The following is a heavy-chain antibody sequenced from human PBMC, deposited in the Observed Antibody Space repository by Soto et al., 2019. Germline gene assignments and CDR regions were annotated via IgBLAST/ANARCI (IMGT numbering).Heavy chain of an antibody. J-gene: IGHJ6*03. Sequence: VQLLESGGGLVQPGGSLRLSCAASGFNFNIYAMTWVRQAPGKGLEWVSTISPGGDSTYFADSVKGRVTISRDNSKNTLSRQMNSLSAEDTATYFCAKALGNPYYYYYMDVWGTGTTVTVSS. D-gene: IGHD1-1*01. CDR3: AKALGNPYYYYYMDV. CDR1: GFNFNIYA. CDR2: ISPGGDST. V-gene: IGHV3-23*01.